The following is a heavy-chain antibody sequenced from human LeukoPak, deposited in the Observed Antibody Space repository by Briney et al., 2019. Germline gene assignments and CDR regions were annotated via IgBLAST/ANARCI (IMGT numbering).Heavy chain of an antibody. CDR1: GGSISSSSYY. Sequence: PSETLSLTCTVSGGSISSSSYYWGWIRQPPGKGLEWIGYIYHSGSTYYNPSLKSRVTISVDRSKNQFSLKLSSVTAADTAVYYCARTDDYGDPAAFDYWGQGTLVTVSS. D-gene: IGHD4-17*01. J-gene: IGHJ4*02. CDR3: ARTDDYGDPAAFDY. CDR2: IYHSGST. V-gene: IGHV4-30-2*01.